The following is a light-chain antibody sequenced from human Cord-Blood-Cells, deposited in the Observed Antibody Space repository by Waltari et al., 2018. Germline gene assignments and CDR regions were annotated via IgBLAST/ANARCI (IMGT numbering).Light chain of an antibody. CDR1: ISDVGGYNY. V-gene: IGLV2-11*01. CDR2: DVS. CDR3: CSYAGSYTWV. J-gene: IGLJ3*02. Sequence: QSALTQPRSVSVSPGPSVTISCPGTISDVGGYNYVSWYQQHPGKAPKLMIYDVSKRPSGVPDRFSGSKSGNTASLTISGLQAEDEADYYCCSYAGSYTWVFGGGTKLTVL.